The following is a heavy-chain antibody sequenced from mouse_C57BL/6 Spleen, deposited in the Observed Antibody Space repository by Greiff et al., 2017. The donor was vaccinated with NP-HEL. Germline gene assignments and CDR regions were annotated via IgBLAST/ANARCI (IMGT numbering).Heavy chain of an antibody. J-gene: IGHJ3*01. CDR3: ARAGGGDSNYEGPWFAY. CDR2: IYPGDGDT. D-gene: IGHD2-5*01. V-gene: IGHV1-80*01. CDR1: GYAFSSYW. Sequence: VQLQQSGAELVKPGASVKISCKASGYAFSSYWMNWVKQRPGKGLEWIGQIYPGDGDTSYNGKFKGKATLTADKSSSTAYMQLSSLTSEDSAVYFCARAGGGDSNYEGPWFAYWGQGTLVTVS.